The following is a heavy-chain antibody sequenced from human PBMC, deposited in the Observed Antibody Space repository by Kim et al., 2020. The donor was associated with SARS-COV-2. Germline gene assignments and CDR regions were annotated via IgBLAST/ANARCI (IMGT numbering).Heavy chain of an antibody. D-gene: IGHD2-8*02. J-gene: IGHJ5*02. CDR3: VGRRTGRYP. CDR2: VHHTGDT. CDR1: GDSIRDYY. Sequence: SETLSLTCSVSGDSIRDYYWTWVRQPPGKGLEWIGYVHHTGDTYYSRSLRSRVTMSIDTSNNQFSLKLTSATTADTAVYYCVGRRTGRYPWGQEILVTVS. V-gene: IGHV4-59*13.